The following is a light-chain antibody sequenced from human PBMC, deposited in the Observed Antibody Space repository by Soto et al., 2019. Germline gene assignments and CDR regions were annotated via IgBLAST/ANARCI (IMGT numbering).Light chain of an antibody. CDR1: QSVSSD. Sequence: IVMTQSPATLSVSPGERATLSCRASQSVSSDLAWYHKKPGQAPRLLIYGASTRATGIPARFSGSGSGTEFNLTINRLQSEDFAVYYCQQYNNWTRTFGQGTKVDIK. CDR3: QQYNNWTRT. CDR2: GAS. V-gene: IGKV3-15*01. J-gene: IGKJ1*01.